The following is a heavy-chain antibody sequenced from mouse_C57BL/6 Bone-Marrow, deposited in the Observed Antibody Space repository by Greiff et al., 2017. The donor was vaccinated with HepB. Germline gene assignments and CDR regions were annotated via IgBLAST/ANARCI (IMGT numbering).Heavy chain of an antibody. V-gene: IGHV5-6*02. D-gene: IGHD2-4*01. Sequence: EVMLVESGGDLVKPGGSLKLSCAASGFTFSSYGMSWVRQTPDKRLEWLATISSGGSYTYYPDSVKGRFTISRDNAKNTLYLQMSSLKSEDTAMYYCARREITTAFDYWGQGTTLTVSS. CDR2: ISSGGSYT. J-gene: IGHJ2*01. CDR3: ARREITTAFDY. CDR1: GFTFSSYG.